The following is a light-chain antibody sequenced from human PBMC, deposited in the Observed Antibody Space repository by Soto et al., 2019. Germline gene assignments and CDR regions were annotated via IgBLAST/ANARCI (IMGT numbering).Light chain of an antibody. CDR2: EVS. CDR1: SSDVGGYNY. Sequence: QSALPQPASVSGSPGQSITISCTGTSSDVGGYNYVSWYQQHPGKAPKLMISEVSNRPSGVSNRFSGSKSGNTASLTISGLQAEDEADYYCSSYTSSSTVVFGGGTKLTVL. CDR3: SSYTSSSTVV. V-gene: IGLV2-14*01. J-gene: IGLJ2*01.